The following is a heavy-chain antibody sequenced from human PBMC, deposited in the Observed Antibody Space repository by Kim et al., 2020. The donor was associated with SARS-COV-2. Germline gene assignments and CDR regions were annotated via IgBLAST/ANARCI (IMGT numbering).Heavy chain of an antibody. CDR2: MSNSGNS. V-gene: IGHV4-59*08. D-gene: IGHD1-1*01. CDR1: GGSISPYF. CDR3: ARQKCRGTLDY. Sequence: SETLSLTCTVSGGSISPYFWNWIRQPPGKGLEWIGYMSNSGNSNYNPSLKSRVTISVDTSKNHFSLKLSSVTAADTAVYYCARQKCRGTLDYWGQVILVT. J-gene: IGHJ4*02.